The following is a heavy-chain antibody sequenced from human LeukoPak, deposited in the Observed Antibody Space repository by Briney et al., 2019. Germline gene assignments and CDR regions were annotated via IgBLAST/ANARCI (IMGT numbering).Heavy chain of an antibody. CDR2: ISPNSGGT. V-gene: IGHV1-2*02. CDR1: GYTFTGYY. J-gene: IGHJ4*02. CDR3: ARDTPDGYDYDSSGHDY. D-gene: IGHD3-22*01. Sequence: GASLKVSCEASGYTFTGYYMHWVRQAPGQGLEWMGWISPNSGGTNYAQKFQGRVTMTRDTSISTAYMELSRLRSDDTAVYYCARDTPDGYDYDSSGHDYWGQGTLVTVSS.